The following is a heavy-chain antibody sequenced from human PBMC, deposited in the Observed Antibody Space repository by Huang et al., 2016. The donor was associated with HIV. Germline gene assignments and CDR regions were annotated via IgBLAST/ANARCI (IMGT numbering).Heavy chain of an antibody. CDR3: ARGATVTFDY. Sequence: QVQLVQSGAEVKKPGASVKVSCKASGYTFTNYDVNWVRQAPGQGLEWVGWMNPISGNTGYAEKFQGRVTITRNTSISTAYMEVSSLRYDDTAVYYCARGATVTFDYWGQGTLVSVSS. J-gene: IGHJ4*02. V-gene: IGHV1-8*03. CDR2: MNPISGNT. D-gene: IGHD4-4*01. CDR1: GYTFTNYD.